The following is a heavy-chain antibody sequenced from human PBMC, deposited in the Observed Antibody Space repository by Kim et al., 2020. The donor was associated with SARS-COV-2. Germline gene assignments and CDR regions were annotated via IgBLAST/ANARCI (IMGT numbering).Heavy chain of an antibody. V-gene: IGHV3-23*01. CDR3: AKEVVGAQNDWFDP. J-gene: IGHJ5*01. Sequence: GGSLRLSCTASGFAFAGYSMSWVRQAPGRGLEWVSGIRGSGTTTYYTDSAKGRFTISRDNSKNTVYLQMNSLRAEDTAVYYCAKEVVGAQNDWFDPWGQGTLVTVSS. CDR2: IRGSGTTT. CDR1: GFAFAGYS. D-gene: IGHD1-26*01.